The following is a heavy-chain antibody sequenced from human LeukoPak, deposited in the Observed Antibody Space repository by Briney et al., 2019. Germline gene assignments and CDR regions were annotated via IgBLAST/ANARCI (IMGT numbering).Heavy chain of an antibody. CDR1: GYTFISYD. Sequence: ASVKVSCKASGYTFISYDINWVRQAPGQGLEWMGWISAYNGNTNYAQKLQGRVTMTTDTSTSTAYMELRSLRSDDTAVYYCARVRYCSGGSCYYFDYWGQGTLVTVSS. CDR3: ARVRYCSGGSCYYFDY. D-gene: IGHD2-15*01. V-gene: IGHV1-18*01. J-gene: IGHJ4*02. CDR2: ISAYNGNT.